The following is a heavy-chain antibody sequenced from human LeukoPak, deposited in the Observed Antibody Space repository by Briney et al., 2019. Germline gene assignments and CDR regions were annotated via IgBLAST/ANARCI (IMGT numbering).Heavy chain of an antibody. D-gene: IGHD3-22*01. CDR1: GGSFSGYY. CDR3: CSGYYHGTFDY. V-gene: IGHV4-34*01. J-gene: IGHJ4*02. CDR2: ISHSGST. Sequence: PSETLSLTCAVYGGSFSGYYWSWIRQPPGKGLEWIGEISHSGSTHYNPSLKSRVTISLDTSKNQISLKLSSVTAADTAVYYCCSGYYHGTFDYWGQGTLVTVSS.